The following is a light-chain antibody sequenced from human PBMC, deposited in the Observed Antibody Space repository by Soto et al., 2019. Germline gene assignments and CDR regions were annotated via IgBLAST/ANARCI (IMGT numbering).Light chain of an antibody. Sequence: DIQMTQYPSTLSASVGDRVTITCRASQSIDSRLAWYQKRPGKAPDLLIYDASTLQSGVPSRLRGSGYGTELTITISSMKNDDFETYSCQQYYTYSRTFGQGTKVDIK. CDR1: QSIDSR. CDR2: DAS. V-gene: IGKV1-5*01. CDR3: QQYYTYSRT. J-gene: IGKJ1*01.